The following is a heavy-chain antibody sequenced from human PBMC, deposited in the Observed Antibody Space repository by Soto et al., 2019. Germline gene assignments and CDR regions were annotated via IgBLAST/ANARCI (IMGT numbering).Heavy chain of an antibody. CDR2: ISYDGSNK. CDR3: ARTAGYFDY. D-gene: IGHD6-19*01. Sequence: QVQLVESGGGVVQPGRSLRLSCAASGFTFSSYAIHWVRQAPGKGLEWVAVISYDGSNKYYADSVKGRFTISRDNSKNTLYLQMNSLRAEDTAVYYCARTAGYFDYWGQGTLVTVSS. CDR1: GFTFSSYA. J-gene: IGHJ4*02. V-gene: IGHV3-30-3*01.